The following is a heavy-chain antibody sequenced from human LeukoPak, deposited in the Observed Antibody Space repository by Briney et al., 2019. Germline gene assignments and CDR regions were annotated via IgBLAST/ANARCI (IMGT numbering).Heavy chain of an antibody. CDR2: ISTSSSYI. CDR3: AELGITMIGGV. J-gene: IGHJ6*04. Sequence: GGSLRLSRAASGFTFSSYSMNWVRQAPGKGLEWVSSISTSSSYINYADSVKGRFTISRDNAKNSLYLQMNSLRAEDTAVYYCAELGITMIGGVWGKGTTVTISS. V-gene: IGHV3-21*01. D-gene: IGHD3-10*02. CDR1: GFTFSSYS.